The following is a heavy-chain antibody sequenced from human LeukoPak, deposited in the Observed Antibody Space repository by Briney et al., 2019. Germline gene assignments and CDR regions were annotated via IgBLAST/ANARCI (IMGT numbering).Heavy chain of an antibody. J-gene: IGHJ4*02. D-gene: IGHD5-12*01. CDR2: ITGSGDYT. CDR1: GFTFSTYA. CDR3: ATGIVATARESGAFDY. V-gene: IGHV3-23*01. Sequence: GGSLRLSCAASGFTFSTYAMAWVRQAPGNGLEWVSSITGSGDYTYYADSVKGRFTISRDNSKNTLYLQMNSLRAEDTAVYYCATGIVATARESGAFDYWGQGTLVTVSS.